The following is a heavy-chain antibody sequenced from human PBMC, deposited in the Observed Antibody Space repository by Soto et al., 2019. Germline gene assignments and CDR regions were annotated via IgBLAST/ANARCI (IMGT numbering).Heavy chain of an antibody. J-gene: IGHJ3*02. V-gene: IGHV3-23*01. D-gene: IGHD3-22*01. CDR2: ISGSGGST. CDR1: GFTFSSYA. Sequence: PGGSLRLSCAASGFTFSSYAMSWVRQAPGKGLEWVSAISGSGGSTYYADSVKGRFTISRDNSKNTLYLQMNSLRAEDTAVYYCAKVGVWGYYYDRAIGDAFDIWGQGTMVTVSS. CDR3: AKVGVWGYYYDRAIGDAFDI.